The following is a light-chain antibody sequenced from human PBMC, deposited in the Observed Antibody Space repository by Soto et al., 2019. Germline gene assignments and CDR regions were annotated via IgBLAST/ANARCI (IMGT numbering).Light chain of an antibody. V-gene: IGKV3-15*01. J-gene: IGKJ3*01. CDR1: QSVYNN. CDR2: GAS. Sequence: EIVLTQSPATLSLSPWERATLSCRASQSVYNNLAWYQQKPGQAPRLLIYGASTRATGIPARFSGSGSGTEFTLTISSLQSEDFAVYFCQQRAIWRGVTFGPGTKVDIK. CDR3: QQRAIWRGVT.